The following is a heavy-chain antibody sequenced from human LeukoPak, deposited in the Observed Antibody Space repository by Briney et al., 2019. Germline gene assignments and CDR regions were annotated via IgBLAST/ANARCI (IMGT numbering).Heavy chain of an antibody. CDR3: AREGLRYFDWLLPVHDAFDI. V-gene: IGHV4-34*01. CDR2: INHSGST. CDR1: GGSFSGYY. Sequence: PSETLSLTCAVYGGSFSGYYWSWIRQPPGKGLEWIGEINHSGSTNYNPSLKSRVTISVDTSKNQLSLKLSSVTAADTAVYYCAREGLRYFDWLLPVHDAFDIWGQGTMVTVSS. J-gene: IGHJ3*02. D-gene: IGHD3-9*01.